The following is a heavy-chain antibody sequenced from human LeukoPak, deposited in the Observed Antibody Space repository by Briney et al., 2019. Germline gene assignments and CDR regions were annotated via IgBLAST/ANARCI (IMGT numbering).Heavy chain of an antibody. J-gene: IGHJ5*02. V-gene: IGHV4-34*01. CDR2: INHSGST. D-gene: IGHD2-2*01. CDR3: AREVTEIGYCSSTSCHATRFDP. CDR1: GGSFSGYY. Sequence: SETLSITCAVYGGSFSGYYWSWIRQPPGKGLEWIGEINHSGSTNYNPSLKSRVTISVDTSKNQFSLKLSSVTAADTAVYYCAREVTEIGYCSSTSCHATRFDPWGQGTLVTVSS.